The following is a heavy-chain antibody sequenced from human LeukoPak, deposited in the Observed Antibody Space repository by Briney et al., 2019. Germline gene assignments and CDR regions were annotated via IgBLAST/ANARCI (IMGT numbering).Heavy chain of an antibody. V-gene: IGHV4-31*11. D-gene: IGHD3-16*01. J-gene: IGHJ4*02. Sequence: SETLSLTCAVSGGSISSGGYSWSWIRQPPGKGLEWIGYIYYSGSTYYNPSLKSRVTISVDTSKNQFSLKLSSVTAADTAVYYCARAPGGLDYWGQGTLVTVSS. CDR3: ARAPGGLDY. CDR1: GGSISSGGYS. CDR2: IYYSGST.